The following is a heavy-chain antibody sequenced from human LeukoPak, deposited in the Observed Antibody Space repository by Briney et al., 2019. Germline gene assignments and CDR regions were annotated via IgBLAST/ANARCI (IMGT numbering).Heavy chain of an antibody. J-gene: IGHJ6*02. CDR2: IIDSGGST. CDR1: GFTFSSYA. CDR3: ARDSVGTTTSQYGMDV. Sequence: GGPLRLSCAASGFTFSSYAMTWVRQAPGKGREWVSTIIDSGGSTYYADSVTGRFTISRDKSKNTLYLQMNSLRAEDTAVYYYARDSVGTTTSQYGMDVWGQGTTVTVSS. D-gene: IGHD2-21*02. V-gene: IGHV3-23*01.